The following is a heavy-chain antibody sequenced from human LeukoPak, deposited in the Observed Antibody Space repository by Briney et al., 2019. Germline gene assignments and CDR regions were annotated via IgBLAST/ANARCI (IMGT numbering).Heavy chain of an antibody. CDR3: ARDNSYCSSTSCKQGDAFDI. J-gene: IGHJ3*02. CDR1: GGTVSSYA. CDR2: IIPIFGTA. V-gene: IGHV1-69*01. Sequence: ASVKVSCKASGGTVSSYAISWVRQAPGQGLEWMGGIIPIFGTANYAQKFQGRVTITPDESTSTAYMELRSLRSADTAVYYCARDNSYCSSTSCKQGDAFDIWGQGTMVTVSS. D-gene: IGHD2-2*01.